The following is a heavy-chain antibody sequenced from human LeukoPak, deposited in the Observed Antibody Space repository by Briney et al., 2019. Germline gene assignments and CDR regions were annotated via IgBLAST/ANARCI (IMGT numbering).Heavy chain of an antibody. J-gene: IGHJ4*02. CDR2: IYYSGST. D-gene: IGHD6-13*01. Sequence: PSETLSLTCTVSGGSISSYYWSWIRQPPGKGLEWIGYIYYSGSTNYNPSLKSRVTISVDTSKNQFSLKLSSVTAADTAVYYCARSGLGAAAGLFDYWGQGTLVTVSS. CDR3: ARSGLGAAAGLFDY. CDR1: GGSISSYY. V-gene: IGHV4-59*01.